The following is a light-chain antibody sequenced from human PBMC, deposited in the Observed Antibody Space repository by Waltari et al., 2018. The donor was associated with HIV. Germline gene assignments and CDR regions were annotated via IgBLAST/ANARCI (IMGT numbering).Light chain of an antibody. J-gene: IGLJ2*01. V-gene: IGLV2-23*02. CDR3: CSYAGSSTLV. CDR1: SSDIGSYKL. CDR2: EVS. Sequence: QSALTQPASVSGSPGQSITISGTGTSSDIGSYKLVTWYQQHPGKAPNLMSYEVSKRPSGVSNLFSGSKSGNTASLTISGLQAEDEADYYCCSYAGSSTLVFGGGTKLTVL.